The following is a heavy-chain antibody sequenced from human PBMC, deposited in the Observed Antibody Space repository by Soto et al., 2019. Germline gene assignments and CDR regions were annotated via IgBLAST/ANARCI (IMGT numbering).Heavy chain of an antibody. CDR1: GGSISTGGYY. Sequence: QVQLQESGPGLVKPSQTLSLTCTVSGGSISTGGYYWNWIRQHPGKGLEWIGYFYYSGSTYYNPSLKSRVTTSVNTSKNQFSLKLSSVTAADTAVDYCARSVFPWGQGTLVTVPS. V-gene: IGHV4-31*03. CDR3: ARSVFP. J-gene: IGHJ5*02. CDR2: FYYSGST.